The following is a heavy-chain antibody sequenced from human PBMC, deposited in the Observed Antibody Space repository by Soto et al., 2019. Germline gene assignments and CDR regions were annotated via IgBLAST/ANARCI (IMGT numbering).Heavy chain of an antibody. D-gene: IGHD2-21*01. CDR1: GFTFDDYS. J-gene: IGHJ4*02. Sequence: GGSLRLSCAASGFTFDDYSMHWLRQTPGKGLEWISLIFWDGGSAYYSDSVKGRFTTSRDNSKNTLYLQMNSLRSDDTALYYCAKSGGEYYFDYWGQGSLVTVSS. CDR2: IFWDGGSA. CDR3: AKSGGEYYFDY. V-gene: IGHV3-43*01.